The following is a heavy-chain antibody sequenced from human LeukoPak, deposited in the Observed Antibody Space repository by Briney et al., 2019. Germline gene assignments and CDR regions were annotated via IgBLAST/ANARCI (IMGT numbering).Heavy chain of an antibody. V-gene: IGHV4-4*02. CDR2: IYHSGST. J-gene: IGHJ5*02. CDR3: ARLRTPGIAAAGNNWFDP. D-gene: IGHD6-13*01. Sequence: SETLSLTCAVSGVSISSSNWWSWVRQPPGKGLEWIGEIYHSGSTNYNPSLKSRVTISVDKSKNQFSPKLSSVTAADTAVYYCARLRTPGIAAAGNNWFDPWGQGTLVTVSS. CDR1: GVSISSSNW.